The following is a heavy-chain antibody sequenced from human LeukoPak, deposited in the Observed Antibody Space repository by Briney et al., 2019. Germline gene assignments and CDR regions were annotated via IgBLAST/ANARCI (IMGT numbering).Heavy chain of an antibody. D-gene: IGHD1-26*01. CDR3: AKDLSRWELTLFDY. CDR2: ISGSGGNT. Sequence: GGSLRLSCAASGFTFSSYAMSWVRQAPGKGLEWVSTISGSGGNTYFADSVKGRFTISRDNSKNTLYLQMNSLRAEDTAVYYCAKDLSRWELTLFDYWGQGTLVTVSS. CDR1: GFTFSSYA. V-gene: IGHV3-23*01. J-gene: IGHJ4*02.